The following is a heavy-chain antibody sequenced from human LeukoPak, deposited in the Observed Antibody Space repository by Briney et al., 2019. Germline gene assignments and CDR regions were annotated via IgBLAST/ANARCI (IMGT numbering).Heavy chain of an antibody. V-gene: IGHV4-34*01. D-gene: IGHD3-9*01. J-gene: IGHJ4*02. Sequence: QTSETLSLTCAVYGGSFSGYYWSWIRQPPGKGLEWIGEINHSGSTNYNPSLKSRVTISVDTSKNQFSLKLSSVTAADTAVYYCASTTPYYDILTGYPLPDYWGQGTLVTVSS. CDR2: INHSGST. CDR3: ASTTPYYDILTGYPLPDY. CDR1: GGSFSGYY.